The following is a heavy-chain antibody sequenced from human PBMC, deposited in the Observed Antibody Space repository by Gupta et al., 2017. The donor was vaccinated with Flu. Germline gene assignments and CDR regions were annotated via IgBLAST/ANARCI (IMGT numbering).Heavy chain of an antibody. CDR1: GFTFSDYY. CDR3: ARAILASRIAAAGN. CDR2: ISSSSSYT. D-gene: IGHD6-13*01. Sequence: QVQLVESGGGLVKPGGSLRLSCAASGFTFSDYYMSWIRQAPGKGLEWVSYISSSSSYTNYADSVKGRFTISRDNAKNSLYLQMNSLRAEDTAVYYCARAILASRIAAAGNWGQGTLVTVSS. J-gene: IGHJ4*02. V-gene: IGHV3-11*05.